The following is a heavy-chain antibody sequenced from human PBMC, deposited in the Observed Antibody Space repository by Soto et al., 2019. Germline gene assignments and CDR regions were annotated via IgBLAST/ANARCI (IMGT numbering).Heavy chain of an antibody. D-gene: IGHD6-13*01. V-gene: IGHV4-34*01. CDR1: GGSFSGYY. Sequence: QVQLQQWGAGLLKPSETLSLTCAVYGGSFSGYYWSRIRQSPGKGLEWIGEINHSGSTNYNPSLKSRVTISVDTSKNQFSLKLSSVTAADTAVYYCARSSSSLRGWYFDLWGRGTLVTVSS. J-gene: IGHJ2*01. CDR3: ARSSSSLRGWYFDL. CDR2: INHSGST.